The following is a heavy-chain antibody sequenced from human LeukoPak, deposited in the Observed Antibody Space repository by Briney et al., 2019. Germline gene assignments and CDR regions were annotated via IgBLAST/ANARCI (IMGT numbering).Heavy chain of an antibody. Sequence: SETLSLTCTVSGGSISSSSYYWGWIRQPPGKGLEWIGSIYYSGSTYYNPSLKSRVTISVDTSKNQFSLKLSSVTAADTAVYYCASTRAMDLLTDYYGMDVWGQGTTVTVSS. CDR3: ASTRAMDLLTDYYGMDV. D-gene: IGHD5-18*01. J-gene: IGHJ6*02. CDR2: IYYSGST. V-gene: IGHV4-39*01. CDR1: GGSISSSSYY.